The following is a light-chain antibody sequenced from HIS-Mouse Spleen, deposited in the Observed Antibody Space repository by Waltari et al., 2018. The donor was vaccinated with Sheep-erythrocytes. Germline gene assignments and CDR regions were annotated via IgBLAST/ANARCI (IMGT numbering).Light chain of an antibody. J-gene: IGLJ2*01. CDR2: DDR. V-gene: IGLV3-21*02. CDR3: QVWDSSSDPVV. CDR1: NIGSKS. Sequence: SYVLTQPPSVSVAPGQTARITSGGNNIGSKSVHWYQQKPGQAPVLVVYDDRDRPSGIPERFSGSNSGNTATLTISRVEAGDEADYYCQVWDSSSDPVVFGGGTKLTVL.